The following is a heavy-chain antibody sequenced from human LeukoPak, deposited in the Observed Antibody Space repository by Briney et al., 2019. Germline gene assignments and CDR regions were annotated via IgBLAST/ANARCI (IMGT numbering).Heavy chain of an antibody. Sequence: SQTLSLTCTVSGGSISSGDYYWSWIRQPPGKGLEWIGEINHSGSTNYNPSLKSRVTISVDTSKNQFSLNLSSVTAADTAVYYCASPRNYYDSSAYLLWGQGTLVTISS. CDR2: INHSGST. V-gene: IGHV4-30-4*08. CDR1: GGSISSGDYY. CDR3: ASPRNYYDSSAYLL. D-gene: IGHD3-22*01. J-gene: IGHJ4*02.